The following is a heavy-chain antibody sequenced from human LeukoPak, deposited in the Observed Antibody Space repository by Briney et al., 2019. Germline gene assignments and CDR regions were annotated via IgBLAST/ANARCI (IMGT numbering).Heavy chain of an antibody. Sequence: GGSLRLSCAASGFTFSSYGMHWVRQAPGKGLEWLAVIWYDGSNIYYADSVKGRFAISRDNSKNTLYLQINSLRAEDTAVYYCARARNDYDTSSFSALDDWGQGTLVTVSS. CDR3: ARARNDYDTSSFSALDD. D-gene: IGHD3-22*01. CDR2: IWYDGSNI. J-gene: IGHJ4*02. V-gene: IGHV3-33*01. CDR1: GFTFSSYG.